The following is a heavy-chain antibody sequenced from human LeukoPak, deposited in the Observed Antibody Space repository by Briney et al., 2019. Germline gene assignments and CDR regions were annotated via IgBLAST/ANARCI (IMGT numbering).Heavy chain of an antibody. CDR1: GFTFSSYA. V-gene: IGHV3-21*03. J-gene: IGHJ4*02. D-gene: IGHD3-10*01. CDR2: ISSSSSYI. CDR3: ARGYYGSGSYYNIY. Sequence: PGGSLRLSCAASGFTFSSYAMSWVRQAPGKGLDWVSSISSSSSYIYYADSVKGRFTISRDNAKNSLYLQMNSLRAEDTAVYYCARGYYGSGSYYNIYWGQGTLVTVSS.